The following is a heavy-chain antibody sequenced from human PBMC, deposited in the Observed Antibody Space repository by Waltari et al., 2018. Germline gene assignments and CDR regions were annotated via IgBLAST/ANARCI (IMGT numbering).Heavy chain of an antibody. D-gene: IGHD2-2*02. V-gene: IGHV3-30*02. Sequence: QVNLGEYGGGVVQPGGSLGLACPTSGFPFRNFGMHWVRQAPGKGVGWVALIWFDGSDKFYADSVRGRFTISRDNSARTLYLDMDSLRLDDTAMYYCAKDAFGNTYLDFWGQGTLVTVSS. J-gene: IGHJ4*02. CDR3: AKDAFGNTYLDF. CDR2: IWFDGSDK. CDR1: GFPFRNFG.